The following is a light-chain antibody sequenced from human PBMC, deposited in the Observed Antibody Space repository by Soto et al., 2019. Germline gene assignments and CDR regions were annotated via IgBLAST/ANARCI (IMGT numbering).Light chain of an antibody. J-gene: IGKJ5*01. CDR2: AAS. CDR1: QSVSSSH. CDR3: QQYNIWPPIT. V-gene: IGKV3-15*01. Sequence: EIVLTQSPGTLSLSPGERATLSCRASQSVSSSHLAWYQHKPGQAPRLLIYAASTRATGVSARFSGSGSGTEFTLTITSLQSEDIALYYCQQYNIWPPITFGQGTRLEIK.